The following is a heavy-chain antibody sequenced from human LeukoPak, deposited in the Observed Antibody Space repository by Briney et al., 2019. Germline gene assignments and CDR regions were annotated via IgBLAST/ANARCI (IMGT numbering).Heavy chain of an antibody. Sequence: GESLKISCKGSGYIFSSYWIAWVRQVPGKGLEWVGIIYPRDTDTRYSPSFQGQVTISADKSVSTAYLQWNSLKASDTAIYYCARGYYYESSGYYPGYFQYWGQGTLVTVSS. CDR1: GYIFSSYW. CDR3: ARGYYYESSGYYPGYFQY. CDR2: IYPRDTDT. V-gene: IGHV5-51*01. D-gene: IGHD3-22*01. J-gene: IGHJ1*01.